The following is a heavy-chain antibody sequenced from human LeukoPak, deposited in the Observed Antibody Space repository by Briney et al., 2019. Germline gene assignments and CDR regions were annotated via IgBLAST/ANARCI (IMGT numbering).Heavy chain of an antibody. CDR3: ATRGYDYDSGGYSYFDY. V-gene: IGHV3-48*03. D-gene: IGHD3-22*01. Sequence: PGGSLRLSCAASGFTFSSYEMNWVRQAPGNGLEWVSYIRLSANTICYADSVKGRFTISRDNAKNSLYLQMNSLRAEDTAVYYCATRGYDYDSGGYSYFDYWGQGTLVTVSS. CDR1: GFTFSSYE. J-gene: IGHJ4*02. CDR2: IRLSANTI.